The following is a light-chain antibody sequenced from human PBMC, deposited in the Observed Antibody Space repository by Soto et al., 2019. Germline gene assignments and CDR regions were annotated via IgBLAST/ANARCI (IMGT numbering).Light chain of an antibody. J-gene: IGKJ4*01. CDR1: QSVSSY. Sequence: EIVLTQSPATLSLSPGERATLSCRASQSVSSYLAWYQQKPGQAPRLLIYDASNRATGIPARFSGSVSGTDFTLTISSLEPEDFAVYYCQQRSRAFGGGTKVEIK. CDR3: QQRSRA. V-gene: IGKV3-11*01. CDR2: DAS.